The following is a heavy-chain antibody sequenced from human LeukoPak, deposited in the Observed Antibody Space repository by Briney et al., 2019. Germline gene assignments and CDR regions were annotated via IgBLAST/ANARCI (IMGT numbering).Heavy chain of an antibody. J-gene: IGHJ4*02. CDR3: ARIVLSDSGSNYYFDY. CDR2: IDWGDDK. D-gene: IGHD1-26*01. V-gene: IGHV2-70*11. CDR1: GFSLSTSGMC. Sequence: SGPALVKPTQTLTLTCTFSGFSLSTSGMCVSWIRQPPGKALEWLARIDWGDDKYYSTSLKTRLTISKDTSKNQVVLTMTNMDPVDTATYYCARIVLSDSGSNYYFDYWGQGTLVTASS.